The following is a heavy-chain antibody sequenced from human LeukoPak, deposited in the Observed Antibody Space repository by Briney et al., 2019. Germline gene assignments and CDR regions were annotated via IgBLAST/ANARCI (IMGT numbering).Heavy chain of an antibody. J-gene: IGHJ4*02. V-gene: IGHV3-48*02. D-gene: IGHD2/OR15-2a*01. CDR3: ARDGSNSGPDFDY. Sequence: QPGGSLRLSCAASGFTFNSYSMNWVRQAPGKGLEWVSYISSTSSPIYYADSVKGRFTISRDNARNSLHLQMNSLRDEDTAVYYCARDGSNSGPDFDYWGQGILDTVSS. CDR1: GFTFNSYS. CDR2: ISSTSSPI.